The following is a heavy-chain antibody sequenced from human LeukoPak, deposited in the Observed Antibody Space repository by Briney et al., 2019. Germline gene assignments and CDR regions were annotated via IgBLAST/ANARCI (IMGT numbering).Heavy chain of an antibody. CDR2: INPNSGGT. Sequence: ASVKVSCKASGYTFTGYYMHWVRQAPGQGLEWMGRINPNSGGTNYAQKFQGRVTMTRDTSISTAYMELSRLRSDDTAVYYCAGDWGYYCDSSGYYPSDYWGQGTLVTVSS. V-gene: IGHV1-2*06. CDR3: AGDWGYYCDSSGYYPSDY. CDR1: GYTFTGYY. J-gene: IGHJ4*02. D-gene: IGHD3-22*01.